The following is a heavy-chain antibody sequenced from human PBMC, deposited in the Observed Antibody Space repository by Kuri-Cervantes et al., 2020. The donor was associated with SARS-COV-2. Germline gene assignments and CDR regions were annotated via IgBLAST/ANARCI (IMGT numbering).Heavy chain of an antibody. CDR1: GFTFSSYS. Sequence: GESLKISCAASGFTFSSYSVNWVRQAPGKGLEWVSSISSSSSYIYYADSVKGRFTISRDNAKNSLYLQMNSLRAEDTAVYYCARGSLAADYWGQGTLVTVSS. V-gene: IGHV3-21*01. J-gene: IGHJ4*02. CDR3: ARGSLAADY. CDR2: ISSSSSYI. D-gene: IGHD2-15*01.